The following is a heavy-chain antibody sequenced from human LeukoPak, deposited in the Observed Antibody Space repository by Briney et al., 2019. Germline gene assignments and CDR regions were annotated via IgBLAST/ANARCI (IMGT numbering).Heavy chain of an antibody. CDR1: GFTFDDHG. CDR2: INWNGGST. Sequence: GGSLRLSCAASGFTFDDHGMRWVPQAPGKGLECVSGINWNGGSTGYADSVKGRFTISRDNAKNSLYLQMNSLRAEDTALYYCAGGDRNGWYFDYWGQGTLVTVSS. J-gene: IGHJ4*02. D-gene: IGHD6-19*01. CDR3: AGGDRNGWYFDY. V-gene: IGHV3-20*04.